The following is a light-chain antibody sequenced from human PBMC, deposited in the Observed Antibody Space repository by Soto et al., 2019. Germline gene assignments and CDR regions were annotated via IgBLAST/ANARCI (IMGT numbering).Light chain of an antibody. Sequence: QSALTQPASVSGSPGQSITISCTGTSSDIGVYDYVSWYQQHPGKAPKLIIYEVTNRPSGLSNRFSGSKSDNTASLTISGLQAEDEADYYCSSYTNINTRACVFGTGTKVTVL. J-gene: IGLJ1*01. CDR2: EVT. CDR3: SSYTNINTRACV. V-gene: IGLV2-14*01. CDR1: SSDIGVYDY.